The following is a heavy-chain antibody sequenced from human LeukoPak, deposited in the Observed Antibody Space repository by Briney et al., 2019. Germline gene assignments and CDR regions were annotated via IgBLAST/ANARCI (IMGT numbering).Heavy chain of an antibody. V-gene: IGHV1-2*06. CDR3: ARGELVGLGATSAGWFDP. J-gene: IGHJ5*02. D-gene: IGHD1-26*01. CDR2: INPNSGGT. Sequence: ASVKVSCKASGYTFTSYYMHWVRQAPGQGLEWMGRINPNSGGTNSAQKFQGRVTMTRDTSISTAYMELSRLTSDDTAVYYCARGELVGLGATSAGWFDPWGQGTLVTVSS. CDR1: GYTFTSYY.